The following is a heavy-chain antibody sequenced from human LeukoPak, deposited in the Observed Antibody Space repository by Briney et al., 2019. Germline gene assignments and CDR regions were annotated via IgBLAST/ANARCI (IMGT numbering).Heavy chain of an antibody. Sequence: ASVKVSCKASGYTLTDYYMYWVRQAPGQGLEYMGWINPNSGGTNYPQKFQGRVTMTRDTSISTAYMELSSMRSDDTAMYYCARVHWRPATHWFDPWGQGTLVTVSS. D-gene: IGHD2-2*01. CDR2: INPNSGGT. V-gene: IGHV1-2*02. CDR3: ARVHWRPATHWFDP. J-gene: IGHJ5*02. CDR1: GYTLTDYY.